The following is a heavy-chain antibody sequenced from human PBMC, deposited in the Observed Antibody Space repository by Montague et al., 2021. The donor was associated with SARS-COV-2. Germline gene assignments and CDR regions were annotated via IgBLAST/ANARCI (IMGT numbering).Heavy chain of an antibody. V-gene: IGHV4-61*01. CDR2: MYSSGST. CDR1: GGSVNSGTYY. Sequence: SETLSLTCTVSGGSVNSGTYYWGWIRQPPGKGLVWIAYMYSSGSTNYNPSLKSRVTMSVDTSRNQFSLKLSSVTAADTAVYDCARGGLYCSGGGCNTFDNWGQGTMVIFS. CDR3: ARGGLYCSGGGCNTFDN. D-gene: IGHD2-15*01. J-gene: IGHJ3*02.